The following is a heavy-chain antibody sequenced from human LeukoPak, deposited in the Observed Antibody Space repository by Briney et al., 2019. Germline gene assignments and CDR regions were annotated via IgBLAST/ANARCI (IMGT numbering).Heavy chain of an antibody. Sequence: SETLSLTCTVSGGSISSYYWSWIRQPPGKGLEWIGYIYYSGSTNYNPSLKSRVTISVDTSKNQFSLKLSSVTAADTAVYYCAGRIAAAGTPYWYFDLWGRGTLVTVSS. CDR1: GGSISSYY. D-gene: IGHD6-13*01. V-gene: IGHV4-59*08. CDR3: AGRIAAAGTPYWYFDL. CDR2: IYYSGST. J-gene: IGHJ2*01.